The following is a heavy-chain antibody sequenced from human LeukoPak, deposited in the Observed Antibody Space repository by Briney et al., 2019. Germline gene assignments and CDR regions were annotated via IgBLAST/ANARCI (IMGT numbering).Heavy chain of an antibody. Sequence: TGGSLRLSCAPSGFTFSSYGMHWVRQAPAKGLEWVAIISYDGSNKYYADSVKGRFTISRDNSKNTLYLQMNSLRAEDTAVYYCAKSTTVTQRGYFDYWGQGTLVTVAS. CDR3: AKSTTVTQRGYFDY. CDR2: ISYDGSNK. J-gene: IGHJ4*02. D-gene: IGHD4-17*01. CDR1: GFTFSSYG. V-gene: IGHV3-30*18.